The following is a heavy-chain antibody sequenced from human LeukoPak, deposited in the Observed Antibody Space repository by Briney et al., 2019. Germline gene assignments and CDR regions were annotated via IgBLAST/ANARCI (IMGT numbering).Heavy chain of an antibody. CDR2: ISGSSSNT. Sequence: GGSLRLSCAASGFTFSDYHMTWIRQAPGKGLEWVSYISGSSSNTNYADSVKGRFTISRDNAKNSLYLQMNSLRVEDTTVYYCARVNPTNSGFYAYWGQGTLVTVSS. J-gene: IGHJ4*02. D-gene: IGHD3-22*01. CDR1: GFTFSDYH. V-gene: IGHV3-11*06. CDR3: ARVNPTNSGFYAY.